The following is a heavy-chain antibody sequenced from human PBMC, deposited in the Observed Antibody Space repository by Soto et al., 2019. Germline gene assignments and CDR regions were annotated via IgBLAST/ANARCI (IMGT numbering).Heavy chain of an antibody. CDR3: ALKRGAARPWYWFDP. CDR2: IYWNDDK. D-gene: IGHD6-6*01. Sequence: SGPTLVNPTQTLTLTRTFSGFSLSTSGVGVGWIRQPPGKAPEWLALIYWNDDKRYSPSLKSRLTITKDTSKNQVVLTMTNMDPVDTATYYCALKRGAARPWYWFDPWGQGTLVTVSS. J-gene: IGHJ5*02. V-gene: IGHV2-5*01. CDR1: GFSLSTSGVG.